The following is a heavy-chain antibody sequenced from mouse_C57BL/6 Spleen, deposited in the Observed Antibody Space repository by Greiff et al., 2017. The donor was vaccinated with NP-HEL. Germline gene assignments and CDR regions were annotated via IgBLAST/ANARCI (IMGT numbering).Heavy chain of an antibody. CDR2: IRLKSGNYAT. J-gene: IGHJ1*03. V-gene: IGHV6-3*01. CDR3: TGSSVWYFDV. Sequence: EVKVEESGGGLVQPGGSMKLSCVASGFTFSNYWMNWVRQSPEKGLEWVAQIRLKSGNYATHYAESVKGRFTISRDYSKSSVYLQMNNLRAEDTGIYYFTGSSVWYFDVWGTGTTVTVSS. CDR1: GFTFSNYW. D-gene: IGHD3-1*01.